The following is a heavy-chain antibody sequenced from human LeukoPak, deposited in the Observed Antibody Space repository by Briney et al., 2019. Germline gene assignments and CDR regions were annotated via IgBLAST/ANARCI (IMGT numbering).Heavy chain of an antibody. CDR1: GYTLTDLS. Sequence: ASVKVSCKVSGYTLTDLSMHWVRQAPGKGLEWMGGFDPEDGETIYAQKFQGRVTMTEDTSTDTAYMELSSLRSEDTAVYYCATVYYYGSGSYYNPLDYWGQGTLVTVSS. D-gene: IGHD3-10*01. J-gene: IGHJ4*02. CDR3: ATVYYYGSGSYYNPLDY. CDR2: FDPEDGET. V-gene: IGHV1-24*01.